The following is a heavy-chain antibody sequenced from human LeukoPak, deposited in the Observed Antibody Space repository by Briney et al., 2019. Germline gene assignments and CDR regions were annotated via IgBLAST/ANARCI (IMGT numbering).Heavy chain of an antibody. Sequence: GGSLRLSCGASGYTFSDYTMNWVRQAPGKGPEWISYVRSGGSVMHYADSVKGRFTISRDNVENSLYLQMNSLRVDDTAVYFCTRDLEYWGQGVLVTVSS. CDR2: VRSGGSVM. CDR1: GYTFSDYT. CDR3: TRDLEY. J-gene: IGHJ4*02. V-gene: IGHV3-48*01.